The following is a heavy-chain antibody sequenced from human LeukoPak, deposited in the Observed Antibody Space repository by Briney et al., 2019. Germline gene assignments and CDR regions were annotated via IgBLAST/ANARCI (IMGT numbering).Heavy chain of an antibody. CDR2: IYHSGTT. V-gene: IGHV4-4*02. CDR1: GESISSSNW. D-gene: IGHD6-13*01. Sequence: PSGTLSLTCAVSGESISSSNWWSWVRQAPGKGLEWIGEIYHSGTTNYNPSLKSRVTISFDTSKNQFSLQLNSVTPEDTAVYYCARGTPSSAAGNTGHFDYWGQGTLATVSS. CDR3: ARGTPSSAAGNTGHFDY. J-gene: IGHJ4*02.